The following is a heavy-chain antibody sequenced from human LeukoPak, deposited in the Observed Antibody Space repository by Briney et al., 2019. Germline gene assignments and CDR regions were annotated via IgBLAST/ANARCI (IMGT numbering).Heavy chain of an antibody. D-gene: IGHD2-2*01. CDR3: AKEGDCSSTSCYWDSFAFAI. Sequence: GGSLRLSCAASGFTFSSYAMSWVRHSPGKGLECVSAINGSGGITYYADSVKGRFTISRDNSKNTLYLQMNSLRAEDTAVYSCAKEGDCSSTSCYWDSFAFAIWGQGTMVTVSS. V-gene: IGHV3-23*01. CDR2: INGSGGIT. CDR1: GFTFSSYA. J-gene: IGHJ3*02.